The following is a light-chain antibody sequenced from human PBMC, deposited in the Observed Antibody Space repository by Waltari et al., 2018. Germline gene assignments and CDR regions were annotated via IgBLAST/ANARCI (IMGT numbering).Light chain of an antibody. CDR2: WAS. CDR1: QSVLSSSHNKNY. Sequence: DIVMTQSPDFLSVSLGERATINCKSSQSVLSSSHNKNYLAWYQQKPGQPPKLLIYWASTREFGVPDQVSGGGSETDFTLTIGSLQAEDVAAYYCQQYYSTPPTFGQGTKVEIK. J-gene: IGKJ1*01. V-gene: IGKV4-1*01. CDR3: QQYYSTPPT.